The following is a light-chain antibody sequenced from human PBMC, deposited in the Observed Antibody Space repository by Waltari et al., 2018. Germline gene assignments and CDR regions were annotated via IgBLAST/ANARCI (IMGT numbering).Light chain of an antibody. V-gene: IGLV1-44*01. CDR3: SAWDDSLNGVV. CDR2: TNP. CDR1: SPNLGRTQ. Sequence: QSVLTQPPSASGTPGQRVPISCAGCSPNLGRTQVHCYQQLPGTAPQLLIFTNPPRPSGVPDRFSGSKSGTSASLAISGLQSEDEADYYCSAWDDSLNGVVFGGGTKLTVL. J-gene: IGLJ2*01.